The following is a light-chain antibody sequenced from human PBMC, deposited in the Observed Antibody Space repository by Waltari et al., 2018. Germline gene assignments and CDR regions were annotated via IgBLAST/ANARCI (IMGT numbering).Light chain of an antibody. CDR3: SSYISSSSFVL. CDR1: SSDVGDYNS. CDR2: DVS. V-gene: IGLV2-14*01. Sequence: QSALTQPASVSGSPGQSITISCTGSSSDVGDYNSVSWYQQHPGKAPKLLLYDVSKRPSGVSNRFSGSKSGNAASLTISGLQAEDEADYYCSSYISSSSFVLFGGGTKLTIL. J-gene: IGLJ3*02.